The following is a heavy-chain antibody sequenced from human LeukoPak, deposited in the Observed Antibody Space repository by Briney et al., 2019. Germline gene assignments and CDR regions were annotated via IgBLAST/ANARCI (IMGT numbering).Heavy chain of an antibody. CDR3: ARVSGTFGELY. V-gene: IGHV3-21*01. J-gene: IGHJ4*02. D-gene: IGHD3-10*01. CDR1: GFTFSSYS. CDR2: ISTSSSYI. Sequence: GGSLRLSCEASGFTFSSYSMNWVRQAPGKGLEWVSSISTSSSYIYYADSVKGRFTISRDNAKNSLYLQMNSLRAEDTAVYYCARVSGTFGELYWGQGTLVTVSS.